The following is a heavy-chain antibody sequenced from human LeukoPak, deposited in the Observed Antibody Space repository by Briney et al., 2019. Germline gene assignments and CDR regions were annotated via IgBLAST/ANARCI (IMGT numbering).Heavy chain of an antibody. CDR1: GFTFSSYA. V-gene: IGHV3-23*01. Sequence: PGGPLRLSCAASGFTFSSYAMSWVRQAPGKGLEWVSAISGSGGSTYYADSVKGRFTISRDNSKNTLYLQMNSLRAEDTAVYYCAKDSQVTMIVVVTPYYFDYWGQGTLVTVSS. CDR2: ISGSGGST. J-gene: IGHJ4*02. CDR3: AKDSQVTMIVVVTPYYFDY. D-gene: IGHD3-22*01.